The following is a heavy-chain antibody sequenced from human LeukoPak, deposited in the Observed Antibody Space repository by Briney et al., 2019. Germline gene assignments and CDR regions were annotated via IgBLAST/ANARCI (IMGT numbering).Heavy chain of an antibody. V-gene: IGHV1-8*03. CDR3: ARDHAAGWELPLNWFDP. CDR1: GYTFTSYD. D-gene: IGHD1-26*01. Sequence: GASVKVSCKASGYTFTSYDINWVRQATGQGREWMGWMSPNSGNTGYAQKFQGRVTITRNTSISTAYMELSSLRSEDTAVYYCARDHAAGWELPLNWFDPWGQGTLVTVSS. J-gene: IGHJ5*02. CDR2: MSPNSGNT.